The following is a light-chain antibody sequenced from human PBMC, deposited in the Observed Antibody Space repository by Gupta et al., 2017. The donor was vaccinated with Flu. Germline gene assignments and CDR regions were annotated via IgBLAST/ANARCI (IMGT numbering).Light chain of an antibody. Sequence: VTIDCSGRTSNIGDNDVSWYHQRPGTAPSLLLYGNDKRPSVIPERFSGSKSGTSATLGITGLQTADEADYYCDTWDSSLSAGGVFGGGTKLTVL. J-gene: IGLJ3*02. CDR2: GND. CDR3: DTWDSSLSAGGV. V-gene: IGLV1-51*01. CDR1: TSNIGDND.